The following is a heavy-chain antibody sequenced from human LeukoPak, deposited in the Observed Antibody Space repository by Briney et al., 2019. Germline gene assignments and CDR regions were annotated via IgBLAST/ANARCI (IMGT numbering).Heavy chain of an antibody. CDR1: GYSISRDYY. Sequence: SETLSLTCAVSGYSISRDYYWGWIRQPPGKGLEWIGSIYHSGTTYYNPSLKSRVTISVDTSKNQFSLKLSSVTAADTAVYYCARHLNSIFGVVTPDYWGQGTLVTVSS. J-gene: IGHJ4*02. CDR2: IYHSGTT. D-gene: IGHD3-3*01. CDR3: ARHLNSIFGVVTPDY. V-gene: IGHV4-38-2*01.